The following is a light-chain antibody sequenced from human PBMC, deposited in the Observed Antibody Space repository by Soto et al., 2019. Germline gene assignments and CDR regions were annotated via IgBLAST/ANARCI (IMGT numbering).Light chain of an antibody. CDR2: EVS. J-gene: IGLJ1*01. CDR1: SSDVGGYNY. Sequence: QSVLTQPASVSGSPGQSITISCTGTSSDVGGYNYVSWYQHYPGKAPKLMIYEVSNRPSGVSNRFSGSKSGNTASLTISGLQAEDEADYYCSSYTSSSTDVFGTGTKLTVL. CDR3: SSYTSSSTDV. V-gene: IGLV2-14*01.